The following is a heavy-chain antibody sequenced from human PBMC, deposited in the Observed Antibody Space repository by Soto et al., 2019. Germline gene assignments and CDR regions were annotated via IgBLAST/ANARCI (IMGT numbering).Heavy chain of an antibody. J-gene: IGHJ4*02. V-gene: IGHV1-24*01. Sequence: ASVEVSCKVSGYTLTELSMHWVRQAPGKGLEWMGGFDPEDGETIYAQKFQGRVTMTEDTSTDTAYMELSKLRSEDTAVYYCATWYNWNYFFWGQGTLVTVSS. CDR2: FDPEDGET. D-gene: IGHD1-7*01. CDR3: ATWYNWNYFF. CDR1: GYTLTELS.